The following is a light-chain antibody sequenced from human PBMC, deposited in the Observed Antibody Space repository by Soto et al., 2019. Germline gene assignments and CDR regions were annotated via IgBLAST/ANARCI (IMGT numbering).Light chain of an antibody. CDR3: NSYTRANADV. Sequence: QSVLTQTPSVSGTPGQTITISCTGTSSDIGGYYFVSWYQQHPGKAPKLMFYDVINRPSGVPQRFCGSKSGNAAPPTSGRRPAEDEDDYYANSYTRANADVFGAGTKVTVL. CDR2: DVI. CDR1: SSDIGGYYF. V-gene: IGLV2-14*03. J-gene: IGLJ1*01.